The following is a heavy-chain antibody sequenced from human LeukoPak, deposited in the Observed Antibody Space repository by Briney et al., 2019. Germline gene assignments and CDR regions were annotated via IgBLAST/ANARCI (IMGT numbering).Heavy chain of an antibody. CDR2: ISDSGGNT. Sequence: PGGSLRLSCAASGFTFSNYAMSWVRQAPEKGLEWVSDISDSGGNTHYADSVKGRFTISRDKSKNTLYLQMDSLRAEDTAVYYCARRNGYDFDYWGQGTLVTVSS. J-gene: IGHJ4*02. D-gene: IGHD5-18*01. V-gene: IGHV3-23*01. CDR1: GFTFSNYA. CDR3: ARRNGYDFDY.